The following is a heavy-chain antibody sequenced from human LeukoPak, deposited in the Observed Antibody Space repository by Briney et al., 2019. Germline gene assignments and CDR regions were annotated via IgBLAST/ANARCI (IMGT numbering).Heavy chain of an antibody. D-gene: IGHD6-13*01. CDR3: AKVRRQQLVFDY. CDR2: ISGSGGST. Sequence: GGSLRLSCAAAGFTFSSYAMSWVRQAPGTGLEWVSAISGSGGSTYYADSVKGRFTISRDNSKNTLYLQMNSLRAEDTAVYYCAKVRRQQLVFDYWGQGTLVTVSS. J-gene: IGHJ4*02. V-gene: IGHV3-23*01. CDR1: GFTFSSYA.